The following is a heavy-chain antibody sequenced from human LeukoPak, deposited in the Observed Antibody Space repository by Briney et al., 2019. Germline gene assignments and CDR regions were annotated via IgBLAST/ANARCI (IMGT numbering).Heavy chain of an antibody. V-gene: IGHV4-39*01. CDR1: GGSISSVPYH. J-gene: IGHJ4*02. CDR3: ARQTGSGLFILP. Sequence: PSQTLSLTCTVSGGSISSVPYHWNWIRQPPGKGLEWIGSIYYSGNTYYNASLKSQVSISIDTSKNQFSLRLTSVTAADTAVYYCARQTGSGLFILPGGQGTLVTVSS. CDR2: IYYSGNT. D-gene: IGHD3/OR15-3a*01.